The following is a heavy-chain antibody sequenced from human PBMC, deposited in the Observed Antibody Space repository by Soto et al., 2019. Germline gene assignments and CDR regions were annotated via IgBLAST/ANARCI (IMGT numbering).Heavy chain of an antibody. D-gene: IGHD4-4*01. J-gene: IGHJ6*02. CDR2: IIPIFGTA. CDR1: GGTFSSYA. CDR3: ARTSPTTVHNGMDV. Sequence: QVQLVQSGAEVKKPGSSVKVSCKASGGTFSSYAISWVRQAPGQGLEWMGGIIPIFGTANYAQKFQGRVTXXAXEXXSTAYMELSSLRSEDTAVYYCARTSPTTVHNGMDVWGQGTTVTVSS. V-gene: IGHV1-69*12.